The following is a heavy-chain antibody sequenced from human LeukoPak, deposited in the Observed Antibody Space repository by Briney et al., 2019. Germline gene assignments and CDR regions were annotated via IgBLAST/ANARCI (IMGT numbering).Heavy chain of an antibody. CDR2: ISAYNGNT. V-gene: IGHV1-18*01. D-gene: IGHD3-10*01. CDR3: ARGRSPGVTMVRGVLDAFDI. J-gene: IGHJ3*02. Sequence: ASVKVSCKASGYTFTSYGISWVRQAPGQGLEWVGWISAYNGNTNYAQKLQGRVTMTTDTSTSTAYMELSSLRSEDTAVYYCARGRSPGVTMVRGVLDAFDIWGQGTMVTVSS. CDR1: GYTFTSYG.